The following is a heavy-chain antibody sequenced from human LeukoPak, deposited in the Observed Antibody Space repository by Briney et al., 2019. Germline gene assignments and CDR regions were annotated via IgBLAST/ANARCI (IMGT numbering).Heavy chain of an antibody. V-gene: IGHV3-43D*04. CDR1: GFTFDDYA. D-gene: IGHD6-19*01. Sequence: PGGSLRLSCAASGFTFDDYAMHWVRQAPEKGLEWVSLISWDGGSTYYADSVKGRFTISRDNSKNSLYLQMNSLRAEDTALYYCAKARYSSGWYLFDYWGQGTLVTVSS. J-gene: IGHJ4*02. CDR2: ISWDGGST. CDR3: AKARYSSGWYLFDY.